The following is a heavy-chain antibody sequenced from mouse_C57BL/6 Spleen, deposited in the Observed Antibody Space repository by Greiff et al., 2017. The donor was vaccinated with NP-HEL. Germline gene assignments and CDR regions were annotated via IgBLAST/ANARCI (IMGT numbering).Heavy chain of an antibody. Sequence: DVKLQESGPGLVKPSQSLSLTCSVTGYSITSGYYWNWIRQFPGNKLEWMGYISYDGSNNYNPSLKNRISITRDTSKNQFFLKLNSVTTEDTATYYCALYYGSSYAWFAYWGQGTLVTVSA. V-gene: IGHV3-6*01. J-gene: IGHJ3*01. CDR3: ALYYGSSYAWFAY. D-gene: IGHD1-1*01. CDR2: ISYDGSN. CDR1: GYSITSGYY.